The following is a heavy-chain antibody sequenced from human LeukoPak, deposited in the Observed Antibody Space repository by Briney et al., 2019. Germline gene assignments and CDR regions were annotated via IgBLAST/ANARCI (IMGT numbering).Heavy chain of an antibody. CDR3: ASTGPYSSGWYRYYMDV. CDR1: GFTFSSYE. J-gene: IGHJ6*03. Sequence: PGGSLRLSCAASGFTFSSYEMNWVRQALGKGLEWVSSISSSGSIVYYGDSVKGRFTISRDNAKNSLYLQMSSLRTEDTAVYYCASTGPYSSGWYRYYMDVWGKGTTVTVSS. D-gene: IGHD6-19*01. V-gene: IGHV3-48*03. CDR2: ISSSGSIV.